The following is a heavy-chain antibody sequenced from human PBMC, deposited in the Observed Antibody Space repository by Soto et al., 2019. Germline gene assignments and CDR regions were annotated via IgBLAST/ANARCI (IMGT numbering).Heavy chain of an antibody. CDR1: GYTFTNYW. CDR2: IYPGDSDT. CDR3: ARVWEMATVAACDY. J-gene: IGHJ4*02. V-gene: IGHV5-51*01. Sequence: RGESLKISCSISGYTFTNYWIAWVLQMPGKGLEWMGIIYPGDSDTRYSPSFQGQVTISVDKSINTAYLQWSSLKASDSAMYYCARVWEMATVAACDYWGQGTLVTVSS. D-gene: IGHD6-13*01.